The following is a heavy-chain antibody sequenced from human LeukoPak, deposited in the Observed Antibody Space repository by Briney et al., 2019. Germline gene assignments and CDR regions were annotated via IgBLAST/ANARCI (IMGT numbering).Heavy chain of an antibody. CDR3: TTETAPQRTPSYYDFWSGYYTDWDY. CDR1: GFTFSNTW. Sequence: GGSLRLSCAASGFTFSNTWMSWVRQAPGKGLEWVGHIRSKTDGGTTDYAAPVKGRFTISRDDSKNTLYLQMNSLKTEDTAVYYCTTETAPQRTPSYYDFWSGYYTDWDYWGQGTLVTVSS. D-gene: IGHD3-3*01. J-gene: IGHJ4*02. CDR2: IRSKTDGGTT. V-gene: IGHV3-15*01.